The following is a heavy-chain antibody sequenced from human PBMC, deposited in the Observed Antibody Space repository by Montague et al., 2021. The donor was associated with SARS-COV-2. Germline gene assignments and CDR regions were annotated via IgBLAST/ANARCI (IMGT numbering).Heavy chain of an antibody. CDR3: ARVAGVVAAAPLNYYGVDV. D-gene: IGHD2-15*01. Sequence: SETLSLTCTVSGGSISSYYWSWIRQPPGKGLEWIGYIYYSGSTNYNPSLKSRVTISVDTSKNQFSLKLSSVTAADTAVYYCARVAGVVAAAPLNYYGVDVWGQGTTVTVSS. CDR1: GGSISSYY. J-gene: IGHJ6*02. V-gene: IGHV4-59*13. CDR2: IYYSGST.